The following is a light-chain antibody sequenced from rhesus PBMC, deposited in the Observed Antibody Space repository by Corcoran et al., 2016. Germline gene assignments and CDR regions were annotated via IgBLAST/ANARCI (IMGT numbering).Light chain of an antibody. CDR3: QQGYNTPFT. CDR1: QGISSW. Sequence: DIQMTQSPSSLSASVGDKDTITCRASQGISSWVAWYQQKPGKAPKLLIYAASSLPSGVPSRFSGSGTGTMYTLTISSLQPEDFATYCCQQGYNTPFTFGPGTKLDIQ. CDR2: AAS. V-gene: IGKV1-18*01. J-gene: IGKJ3*01.